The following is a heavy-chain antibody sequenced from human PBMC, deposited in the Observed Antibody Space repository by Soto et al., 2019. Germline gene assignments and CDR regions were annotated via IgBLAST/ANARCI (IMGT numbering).Heavy chain of an antibody. D-gene: IGHD3-3*01. CDR2: ISYDGSNK. CDR3: VRVFGTYYFDL. Sequence: PGGSLRLSCAASGFAFSSYAMHWVRQAPGKGLEWVAVISYDGSNKYYADSVKGRFTISRDNSKKTLYLQMNSLRAEDTAVYYCVRVFGTYYFDLWGQGNMVTVSS. V-gene: IGHV3-30-3*01. CDR1: GFAFSSYA. J-gene: IGHJ4*02.